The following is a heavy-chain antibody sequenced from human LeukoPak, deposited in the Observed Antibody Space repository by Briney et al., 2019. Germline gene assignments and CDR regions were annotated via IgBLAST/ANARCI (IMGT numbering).Heavy chain of an antibody. V-gene: IGHV1-2*02. CDR3: ARDFESHMVRENYYYYYMDV. CDR1: GYTFTGYC. J-gene: IGHJ6*03. CDR2: INPNSGGT. Sequence: ASVKVSCKASGYTFTGYCMHWVRQAPGQGLEWMGWINPNSGGTNYAQKFQGRVTMTRDTSISTAYMELSRLRSDDTAVYYCARDFESHMVRENYYYYYMDVWGKGTTVTISS. D-gene: IGHD3-10*01.